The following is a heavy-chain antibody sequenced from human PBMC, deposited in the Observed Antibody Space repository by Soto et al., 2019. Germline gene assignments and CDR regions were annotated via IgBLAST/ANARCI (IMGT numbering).Heavy chain of an antibody. Sequence: GGSLRLSCAASGFTLSTYGMHWVRQAPGKGLEWVAAMSYDGTKEYYADSVKGRFTISRDNSRNTLFLQLNSLRAEDTAVYYCAKEYGSTWIDHWGQGTPVPVYS. CDR2: MSYDGTKE. D-gene: IGHD1-1*01. CDR3: AKEYGSTWIDH. V-gene: IGHV3-30*18. J-gene: IGHJ4*02. CDR1: GFTLSTYG.